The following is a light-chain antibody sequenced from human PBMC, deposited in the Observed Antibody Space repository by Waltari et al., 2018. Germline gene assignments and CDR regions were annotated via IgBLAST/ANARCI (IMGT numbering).Light chain of an antibody. CDR1: SSDFGGYNL. Sequence: QSALTQPASVSWCPGQSIPHFCTGTSSDFGGYNLVPWYQQHPGKAPKVVIYEVTERPSGVSDRFSGSKSGDTASLTISDLQAEDEADYFCSSYTTSHTVLFGGGTTLTVL. V-gene: IGLV2-23*02. CDR3: SSYTTSHTVL. CDR2: EVT. J-gene: IGLJ2*01.